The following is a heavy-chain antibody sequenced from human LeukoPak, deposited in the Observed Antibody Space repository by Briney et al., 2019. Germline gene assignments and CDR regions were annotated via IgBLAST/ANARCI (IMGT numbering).Heavy chain of an antibody. V-gene: IGHV3-43*01. CDR1: GFIFDDSL. Sequence: GGSLRLCCVASGFIFDDSLMHWVRQAPGKGLEWISLISRDDSTPYYADSVKGRFTISRDNSKNSLFLQMNSLTPEDTAVYYCARDIRGNYFDSRGQGTLVTVSS. D-gene: IGHD3-16*01. J-gene: IGHJ4*02. CDR3: ARDIRGNYFDS. CDR2: ISRDDSTP.